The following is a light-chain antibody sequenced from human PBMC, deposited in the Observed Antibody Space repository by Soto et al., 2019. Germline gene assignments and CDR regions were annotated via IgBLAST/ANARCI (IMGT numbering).Light chain of an antibody. CDR3: AAWDASLSAFV. J-gene: IGLJ1*01. Sequence: QSVLTQPPSASGTAGQVVTISCSGGASNIGSNSVYWYHHLPRMAPKLLIYYNNQRPSGVPDRFSGSRSGTSASLAIVGLRAEDEAVYYCAAWDASLSAFVFGNGTKLTV. V-gene: IGLV1-47*02. CDR2: YNN. CDR1: ASNIGSNS.